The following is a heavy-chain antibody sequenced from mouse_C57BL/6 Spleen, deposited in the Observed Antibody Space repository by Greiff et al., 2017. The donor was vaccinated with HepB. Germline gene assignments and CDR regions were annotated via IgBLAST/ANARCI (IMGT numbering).Heavy chain of an antibody. J-gene: IGHJ4*01. Sequence: EVQLQQSGPELVKPGASVKISCKASGYTFTDYYMNWVKQSHGKSLEWIGDINPNNGGTSYNQKFKGKATLTVDKSSSTAYMELRSLTSEDSAVYYCARPYYAIDYWGQGTSVTVSS. CDR1: GYTFTDYY. CDR3: ARPYYAIDY. V-gene: IGHV1-26*01. CDR2: INPNNGGT.